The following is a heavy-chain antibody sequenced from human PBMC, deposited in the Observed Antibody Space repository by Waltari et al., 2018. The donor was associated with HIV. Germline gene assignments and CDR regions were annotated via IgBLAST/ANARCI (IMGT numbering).Heavy chain of an antibody. J-gene: IGHJ5*02. D-gene: IGHD3-9*01. CDR3: ARTYDILTGFGWFDP. V-gene: IGHV1-3*01. CDR2: INAGNGNT. CDR1: GYPFTTYT. Sequence: QVQLVQSGAEVKNPGASVKVSCKASGYPFTTYTIHWVRQAPGQRLEWMGWINAGNGNTKYSQNFQDRVTFTRDTSASTAYMELSSLRSEDTALYYCARTYDILTGFGWFDPWGQGTLVTVSS.